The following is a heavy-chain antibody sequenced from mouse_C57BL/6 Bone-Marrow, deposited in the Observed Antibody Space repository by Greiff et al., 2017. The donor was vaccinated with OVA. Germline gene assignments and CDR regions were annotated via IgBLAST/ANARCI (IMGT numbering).Heavy chain of an antibody. CDR2: ISYSGST. V-gene: IGHV3-1*01. CDR3: ARDRGYDYWYFDV. CDR1: GYSITSGYD. Sequence: DVQLQESGPGMVKPSQSLSLTCTVTGYSITSGYDWHWIRHFPGNKLEWMGYISYSGSTNYNPSLKSRISITHDTSKNHFFLKLNSVTTEDTATYYCARDRGYDYWYFDVWGTGTTVTVSS. J-gene: IGHJ1*03. D-gene: IGHD2-3*01.